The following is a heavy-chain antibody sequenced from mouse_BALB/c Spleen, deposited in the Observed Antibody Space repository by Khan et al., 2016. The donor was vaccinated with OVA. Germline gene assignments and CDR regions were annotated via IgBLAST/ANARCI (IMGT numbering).Heavy chain of an antibody. CDR1: GYTFTSYW. CDR2: INPTSGYT. J-gene: IGHJ2*01. CDR3: ARDRIDY. V-gene: IGHV1-7*01. Sequence: QIQLVQSGAELAKPGASVKMSCKASGYTFTSYWMHWIKQRPGQGLEWIGYINPTSGYTDYNQKFKDKATLTAEKSSSTAYMQLSSLTSDDSAVYYCARDRIDYWGQGTALTVSS.